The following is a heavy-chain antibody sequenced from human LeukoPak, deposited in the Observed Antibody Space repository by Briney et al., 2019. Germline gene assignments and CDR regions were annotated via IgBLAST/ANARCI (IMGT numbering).Heavy chain of an antibody. D-gene: IGHD2-21*02. CDR3: AREVCGGDCYMD. Sequence: ASVKASCKASGYTFTDYFMHWVRQAPGQGLEWMGWINPNSGGTNNAQKFQGRVTMTRDTSINTAYMELSRLRSDDTAVYYCAREVCGGDCYMDWGQGTLVTVSS. V-gene: IGHV1-2*02. CDR1: GYTFTDYF. CDR2: INPNSGGT. J-gene: IGHJ4*02.